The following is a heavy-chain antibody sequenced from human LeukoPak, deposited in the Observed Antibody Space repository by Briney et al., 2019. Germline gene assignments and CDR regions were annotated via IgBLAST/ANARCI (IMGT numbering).Heavy chain of an antibody. CDR1: GGTFSSYA. J-gene: IGHJ4*02. Sequence: SVKVSCKASGGTFSSYAISWVRQAPGQGLEWMGGIIPIFGTANYAQKFQGRVTTTADESTSTAYMELSSLRSEDTAVYYCARDRRDGYNLGHYYFDYWGQGTLVTVSS. V-gene: IGHV1-69*13. D-gene: IGHD5-24*01. CDR3: ARDRRDGYNLGHYYFDY. CDR2: IIPIFGTA.